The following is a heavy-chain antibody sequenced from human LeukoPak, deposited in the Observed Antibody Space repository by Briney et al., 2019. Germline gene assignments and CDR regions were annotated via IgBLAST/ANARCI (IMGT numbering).Heavy chain of an antibody. Sequence: SETLSLTCTVSGGSISSSSYYWGWIRQPPGKGLEWIGSIYYSGNTYHNPSLKSRVTISVDTSKNQFYLKLSSVTAADTAVYYCARGGLYYDILTGYFSDAYDIWGQGTMVTVSS. CDR1: GGSISSSSYY. D-gene: IGHD3-9*01. CDR3: ARGGLYYDILTGYFSDAYDI. CDR2: IYYSGNT. J-gene: IGHJ3*02. V-gene: IGHV4-39*07.